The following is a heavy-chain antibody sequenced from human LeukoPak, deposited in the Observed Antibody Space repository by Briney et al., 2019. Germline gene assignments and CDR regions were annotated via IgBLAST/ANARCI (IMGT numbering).Heavy chain of an antibody. J-gene: IGHJ6*02. CDR2: IYSGGST. Sequence: GGSLRLSCAASGFIVSSNYMSWVRQAPGKGLEWVSVIYSGGSTYYADSVKGRFTISRDNSKNTLYLQMNSLRAEDTAVYYCARDYYYYGMDVWGQGTTVTVSS. CDR3: ARDYYYYGMDV. V-gene: IGHV3-53*01. CDR1: GFIVSSNY.